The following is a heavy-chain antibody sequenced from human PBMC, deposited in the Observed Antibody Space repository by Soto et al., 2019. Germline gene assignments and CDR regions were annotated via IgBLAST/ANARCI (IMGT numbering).Heavy chain of an antibody. CDR2: LSHSGNT. J-gene: IGHJ4*02. Sequence: QLQLQESGPGLLKPSETLSLTCSVSGASTSSTIHYWGWIRQPPGKGLEWLGSLSHSGNTHYNPSLKSRLIISADKSKNQFSLTLTTVTPADTPVYFCARHMDYNILTGYFDWGQGTLVTVSS. D-gene: IGHD3-9*01. V-gene: IGHV4-39*01. CDR3: ARHMDYNILTGYFD. CDR1: GASTSSTIHY.